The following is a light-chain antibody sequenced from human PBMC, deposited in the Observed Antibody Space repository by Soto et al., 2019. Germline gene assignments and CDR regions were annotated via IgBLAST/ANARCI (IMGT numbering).Light chain of an antibody. V-gene: IGKV3-11*01. CDR3: QHRSNWPRT. CDR1: QSVSSY. J-gene: IGKJ1*01. CDR2: DAS. Sequence: EIVLTQSPATLSLSPGERATLSCRASQSVSSYLAWYQQKPGQAPRLLIYDASNRATGIPARFSGSGSGTDVTLPISSLEPEDFAVYYCQHRSNWPRTFGQGTKVEIK.